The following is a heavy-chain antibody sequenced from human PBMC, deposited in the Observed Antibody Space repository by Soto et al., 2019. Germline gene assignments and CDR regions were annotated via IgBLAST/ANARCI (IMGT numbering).Heavy chain of an antibody. CDR2: IIPIFGTA. D-gene: IGHD3-3*01. Sequence: QVQLVQSGAEVKKPGSSVKVSCKASGGTFSSYAISWVRQAPGQGLEWMGGIIPIFGTANYAQKFQGRVTITADESTSTAYMELSSLRSEDTAVYYCARNLYYDFWSGCYRSYYFDYWGQGTLVTVSS. CDR3: ARNLYYDFWSGCYRSYYFDY. V-gene: IGHV1-69*12. J-gene: IGHJ4*02. CDR1: GGTFSSYA.